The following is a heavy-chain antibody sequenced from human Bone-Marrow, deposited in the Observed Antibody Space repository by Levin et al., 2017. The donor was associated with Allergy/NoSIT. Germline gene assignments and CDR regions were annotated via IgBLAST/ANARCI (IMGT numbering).Heavy chain of an antibody. D-gene: IGHD1-1*01. V-gene: IGHV5-51*01. J-gene: IGHJ4*02. CDR2: IYPGDSDT. CDR3: ARAPGATTPFDY. Sequence: GGSLRLSCKGSGSSFTSYWIGWVRQMPGKGLEWMGIIYPGDSDTRYSPSFQGQVTISADKSISTAYLQWSSLKASDTAMYYCARAPGATTPFDYWGQGTLVTVSS. CDR1: GSSFTSYW.